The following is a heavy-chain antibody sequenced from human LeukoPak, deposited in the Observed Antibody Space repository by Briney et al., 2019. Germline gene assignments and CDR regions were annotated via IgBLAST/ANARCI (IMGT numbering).Heavy chain of an antibody. J-gene: IGHJ4*02. D-gene: IGHD6-19*01. CDR2: IYYSGST. V-gene: IGHV4-39*01. Sequence: SETLSLTCTVSGGSISSSNYYWGWIRQPPGKGLEWIGNIYYSGSTYYKPSLKTRATISVDTSKNQFSLKLTSVTAADTAVYYCARHASVDGNWPRPLDYWGQGSLVTVSS. CDR1: GGSISSSNYY. CDR3: ARHASVDGNWPRPLDY.